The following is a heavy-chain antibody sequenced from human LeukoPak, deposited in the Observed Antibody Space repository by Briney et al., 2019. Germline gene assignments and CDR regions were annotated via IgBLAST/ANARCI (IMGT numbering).Heavy chain of an antibody. CDR2: IYYSGST. Sequence: PSETLSLTCTVSGGSISSGDYYWSRIRQPPGKGLEWIGYIYYSGSTYYNPSLKSRVTISVDTSKNQFSLKLSSVTAADTAVYYCARAPRIIVVVPAANAPGAFDIWGQGTMVTVSS. J-gene: IGHJ3*02. D-gene: IGHD2-2*01. V-gene: IGHV4-30-4*08. CDR1: GGSISSGDYY. CDR3: ARAPRIIVVVPAANAPGAFDI.